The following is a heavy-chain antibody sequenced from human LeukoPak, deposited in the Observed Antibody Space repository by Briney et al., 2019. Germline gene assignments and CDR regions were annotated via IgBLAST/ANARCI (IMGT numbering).Heavy chain of an antibody. V-gene: IGHV3-53*01. Sequence: GGSLRLSCAASGFTVHSYYMSWVRQAPGKGLEWVSVIYSDGSTYYADSLKGRFTISRDNSKNTLYLQMNSLRAEDTAVYYCARGYSGNSFNYWGQGALVTVSS. D-gene: IGHD4-23*01. CDR1: GFTVHSYY. CDR2: IYSDGST. CDR3: ARGYSGNSFNY. J-gene: IGHJ4*02.